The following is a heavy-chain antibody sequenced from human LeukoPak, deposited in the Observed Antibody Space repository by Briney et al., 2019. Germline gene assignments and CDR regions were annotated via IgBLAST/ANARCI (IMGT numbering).Heavy chain of an antibody. CDR1: GYSISSGYY. Sequence: PSETLSLTCTVSGYSISSGYYWGWIRQPPGKGLEWIGYIYYSGSTNYNPSLKSRVTISVDTSKNQFSLKLSSVTAADTAVYYCARDRVDWNYEGGEDAFDIWGQGTMVTVSS. CDR3: ARDRVDWNYEGGEDAFDI. V-gene: IGHV4-61*01. D-gene: IGHD1-7*01. J-gene: IGHJ3*02. CDR2: IYYSGST.